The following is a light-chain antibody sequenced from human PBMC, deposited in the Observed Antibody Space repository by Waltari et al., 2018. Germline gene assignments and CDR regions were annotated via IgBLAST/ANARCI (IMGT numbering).Light chain of an antibody. CDR3: SSYTSSSTYV. Sequence: QSALTQSPSVSRSPGQSVTISCTGPRSDVGSYNRVSWYQQPPGTAPKLMIYEVSNRPSGVPDRFSGSKSGNTASLTISGLQAEDEADYYCSSYTSSSTYVFGTGTKVTVL. J-gene: IGLJ1*01. CDR2: EVS. V-gene: IGLV2-18*02. CDR1: RSDVGSYNR.